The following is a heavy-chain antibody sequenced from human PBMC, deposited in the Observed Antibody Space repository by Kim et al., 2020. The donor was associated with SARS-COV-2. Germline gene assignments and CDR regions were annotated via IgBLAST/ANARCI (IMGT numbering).Heavy chain of an antibody. D-gene: IGHD3-9*01. CDR1: GYTFTSYA. J-gene: IGHJ4*02. Sequence: ASVKVSCKASGYTFTSYAMHWVRQAPGQRLEWMGWINAGNGNTKYSQKFQGRVTITRDTSASTAYMELSSLRSEDTAVYYCARGHLTGTHFDYWGQGTLVTVSS. V-gene: IGHV1-3*01. CDR3: ARGHLTGTHFDY. CDR2: INAGNGNT.